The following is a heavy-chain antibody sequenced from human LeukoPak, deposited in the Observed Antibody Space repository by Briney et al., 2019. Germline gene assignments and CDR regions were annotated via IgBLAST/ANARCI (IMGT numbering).Heavy chain of an antibody. D-gene: IGHD4-23*01. V-gene: IGHV3-21*01. J-gene: IGHJ4*02. CDR2: ISSSSSYI. Sequence: PGGSLRLSCAASRFTFSSYSMNWVRQAPGKGLEWVSSISSSSSYIYYADSVKGRFTISRDNAKNSLYLQMNSLRAEDTAVYYCARRAGGYSHPYDYWGQGVLVTVSS. CDR3: ARRAGGYSHPYDY. CDR1: RFTFSSYS.